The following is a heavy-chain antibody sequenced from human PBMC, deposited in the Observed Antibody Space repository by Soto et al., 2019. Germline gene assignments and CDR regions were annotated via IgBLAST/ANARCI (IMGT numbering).Heavy chain of an antibody. CDR2: IIPIFGTA. V-gene: IGHV1-69*13. CDR3: ARVKGDYVEDYYYYYGMDV. D-gene: IGHD4-17*01. J-gene: IGHJ6*02. CDR1: GGTFSIYA. Sequence: SVKVSCKAPGGTFSIYALNWVRQAPGQGLEWMGGIIPIFGTANYAQKFQGRVTITADESTSTAYMELSSLRSEDTAVYYCARVKGDYVEDYYYYYGMDVWGQGTTVTVSS.